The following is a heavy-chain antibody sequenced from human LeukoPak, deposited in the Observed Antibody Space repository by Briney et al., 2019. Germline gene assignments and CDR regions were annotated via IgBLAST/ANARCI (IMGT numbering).Heavy chain of an antibody. CDR1: GYILTNNW. Sequence: GESLKISCKVSGYILTNNWIGWVRQVPGKGLEWMGLIYPGHSDTRYSPSFQGQVTISADKSISTVYLQWSSLKASDTAIFYCARQRGSYRSALDYWGQGTLVTASS. D-gene: IGHD1-26*01. V-gene: IGHV5-51*01. CDR2: IYPGHSDT. CDR3: ARQRGSYRSALDY. J-gene: IGHJ4*02.